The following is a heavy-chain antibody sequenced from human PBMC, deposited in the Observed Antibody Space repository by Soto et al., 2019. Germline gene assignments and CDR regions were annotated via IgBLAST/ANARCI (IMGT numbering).Heavy chain of an antibody. Sequence: SETLSLTCAVSGDSISDYSWSWIRQPPGKGLEWIGYIYYTGTTNYNLSLRSRVSISADTSKNQVSLNLRSVTAADTAVYYCARGAGSSSYLYDSRDCCGQGTPVTVSS. V-gene: IGHV4-59*01. CDR1: GDSISDYS. J-gene: IGHJ4*02. CDR2: IYYTGTT. CDR3: ARGAGSSSYLYDSRDC. D-gene: IGHD3-22*01.